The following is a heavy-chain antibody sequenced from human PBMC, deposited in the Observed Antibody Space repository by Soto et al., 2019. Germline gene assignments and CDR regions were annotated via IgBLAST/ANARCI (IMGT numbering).Heavy chain of an antibody. J-gene: IGHJ3*02. CDR2: ISAYNGNT. D-gene: IGHD3-22*01. CDR3: AREGGGLTDYYYDSSGYPDAFDI. CDR1: GYTFTTYG. Sequence: QVQLVQSGAEVKKPGASVKVSCKASGYTFTTYGISWVRQAPGQGLEWMGWISAYNGNTNYAQKLQGRVTMTTDTSTSTAYIELRSLRSDDTAVYYCAREGGGLTDYYYDSSGYPDAFDIWGQGTMVTVSS. V-gene: IGHV1-18*01.